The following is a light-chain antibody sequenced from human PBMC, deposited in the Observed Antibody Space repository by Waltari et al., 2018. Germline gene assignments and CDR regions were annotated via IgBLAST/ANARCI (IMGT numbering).Light chain of an antibody. CDR1: HDIANY. CDR2: DAS. V-gene: IGKV1-33*01. J-gene: IGKJ3*01. Sequence: DIQLTQSPSSLSASVGDRVNITCQASHDIANYLNWYQQKAGKAPKLLIYDASNLETGIPSRFSGSGSGTDFTVTIISLQPEDVATYYCQQYNNLPFTFGPGTKVDMK. CDR3: QQYNNLPFT.